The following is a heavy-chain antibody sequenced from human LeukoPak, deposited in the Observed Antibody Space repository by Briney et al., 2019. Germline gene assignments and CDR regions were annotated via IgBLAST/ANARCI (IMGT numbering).Heavy chain of an antibody. CDR1: GYTLTELS. J-gene: IGHJ6*02. D-gene: IGHD5-18*01. CDR3: ATVSVRYSYGYRYYYGMDV. CDR2: FDPEDGET. V-gene: IGHV1-24*01. Sequence: ASVKVSCKVSGYTLTELSMHWVRQAPGEGLEWMGGFDPEDGETIYAQKFQGRVTMTEDTSTDTAYMDLSSLRSEDTAVYYCATVSVRYSYGYRYYYGMDVWGQGTTVTVSS.